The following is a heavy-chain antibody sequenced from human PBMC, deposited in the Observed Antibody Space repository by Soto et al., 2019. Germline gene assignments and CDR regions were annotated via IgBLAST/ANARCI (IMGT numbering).Heavy chain of an antibody. D-gene: IGHD3-3*01. CDR1: GGTFSSYA. J-gene: IGHJ6*02. CDR2: IIPIVTTP. CDR3: ARVCYNFWSRYHYYGMDV. Sequence: QVRLVQSGAEVKKPGSSVKVSCEASGGTFSSYAVTWVRQAPVQGLEWMGGIIPIVTTPNYSQKLQGRLTISADKSTSTAYMELSSLRSEDTGVDYCARVCYNFWSRYHYYGMDVWGQGTTVIVSS. V-gene: IGHV1-69*06.